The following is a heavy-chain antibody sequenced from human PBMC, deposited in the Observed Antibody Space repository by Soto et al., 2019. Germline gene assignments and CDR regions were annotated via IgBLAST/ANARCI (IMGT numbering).Heavy chain of an antibody. CDR3: ARAYLGAYDFWSGSIFDS. CDR2: ISSSGSTI. V-gene: IGHV3-48*03. J-gene: IGHJ4*02. Sequence: EVQLVESGGGLVQPGGSLRLSCAASGFTFSSYEMNWVRQAPGKGLEWVSYISSSGSTIYYADPVKGRFTISRDNAKNSLYLQMNSLRAEDTAVYYCARAYLGAYDFWSGSIFDSWGQGTLVTVSS. D-gene: IGHD3-3*01. CDR1: GFTFSSYE.